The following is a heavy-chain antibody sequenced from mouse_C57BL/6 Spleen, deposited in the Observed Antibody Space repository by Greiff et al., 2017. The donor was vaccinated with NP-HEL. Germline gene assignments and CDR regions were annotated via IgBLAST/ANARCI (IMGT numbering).Heavy chain of an antibody. D-gene: IGHD2-3*01. CDR1: GFTFSSYA. CDR3: ARTRYEPYAMDY. CDR2: ISDGGSYT. J-gene: IGHJ4*01. V-gene: IGHV5-4*03. Sequence: EVMLVESGGGLVKPGGSLKLSCAASGFTFSSYAMSWVRQTPEKRLEWVATISDGGSYTYYPDNVKGRFTISRDNAKNNLYLQMSHLKSEDTAMYYCARTRYEPYAMDYWGQGTSVTVSS.